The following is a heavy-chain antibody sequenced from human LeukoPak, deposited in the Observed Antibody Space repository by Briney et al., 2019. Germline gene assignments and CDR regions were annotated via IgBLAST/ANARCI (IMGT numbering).Heavy chain of an antibody. CDR2: IYYRGTT. J-gene: IGHJ6*03. V-gene: IGHV4-59*08. CDR3: ARGDYYYYCYMDV. CDR1: GGSISSYY. Sequence: SETLSLTCTVSGGSISSYYWTWIRQPPGKELEWIGYIYYRGTTNYNPSLKGRVTISVDTSKNQFSLKLTSVTAADTAVYYCARGDYYYYCYMDVWGKGTTVTVSS.